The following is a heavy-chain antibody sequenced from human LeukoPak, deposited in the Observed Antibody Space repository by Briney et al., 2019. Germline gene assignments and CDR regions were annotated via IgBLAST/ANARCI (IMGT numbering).Heavy chain of an antibody. J-gene: IGHJ3*02. CDR3: AEGRGGEAFDI. CDR1: GLTFSNYA. CDR2: ISAKGGST. V-gene: IGHV3-23*01. Sequence: GGSLRLSCAASGLTFSNYAMTWVRQARGKGLKCVSAISAKGGSTYYADFVEGRFTISRDNSKKTLLLPVYSQRARDTAVYYCAEGRGGEAFDIWGQGTMVTVSS. D-gene: IGHD3-16*01.